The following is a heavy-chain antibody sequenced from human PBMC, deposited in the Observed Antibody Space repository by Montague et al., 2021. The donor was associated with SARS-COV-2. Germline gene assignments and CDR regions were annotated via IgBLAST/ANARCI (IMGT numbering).Heavy chain of an antibody. Sequence: CAISGDSVSTNNTTWNWVRQSPSGDLEWLGRIYFRSKWYNDYAVSVKSRITINPDTSKNQFSLQLKSVTPKDTAIYFCGRVFAPAGTFDFWGQGTLVTVSS. J-gene: IGHJ4*02. D-gene: IGHD6-13*01. CDR2: IYFRSKWYN. CDR1: GDSVSTNNTT. V-gene: IGHV6-1*01. CDR3: GRVFAPAGTFDF.